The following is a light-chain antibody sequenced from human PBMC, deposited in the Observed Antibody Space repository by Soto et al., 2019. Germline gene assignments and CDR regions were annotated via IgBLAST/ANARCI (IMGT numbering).Light chain of an antibody. CDR1: QSVSSDY. CDR3: QQYGTSPYT. V-gene: IGKV3-20*01. Sequence: EIVLTQSPGTLSLSPGERATLSCRASQSVSSDYLAWYQQKPGQAPRLLIFGVSSRATGIPDRFSGSGSGTGFTLTISRLEPEDFAVYYCQQYGTSPYTFGQGTKLEIK. J-gene: IGKJ2*01. CDR2: GVS.